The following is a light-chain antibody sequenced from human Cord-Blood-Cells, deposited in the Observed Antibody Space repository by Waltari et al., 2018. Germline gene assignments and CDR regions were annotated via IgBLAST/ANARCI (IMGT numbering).Light chain of an antibody. CDR3: QVWDSSSDHP. Sequence: SYVLTQPPSVSVAPGKTARITCGGNNIGSKSVHWCQQKPGQAPVLVIYYDSDRPSGIPERFSGSNSGNTATLTISRVEAGDEADYYCQVWDSSSDHPFGGGTKLTVL. V-gene: IGLV3-21*04. CDR1: NIGSKS. J-gene: IGLJ3*02. CDR2: YDS.